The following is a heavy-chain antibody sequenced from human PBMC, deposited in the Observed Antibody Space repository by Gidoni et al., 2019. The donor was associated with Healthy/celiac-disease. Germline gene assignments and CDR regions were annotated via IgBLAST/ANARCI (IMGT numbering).Heavy chain of an antibody. V-gene: IGHV3-30-3*01. CDR2: ISYDGSNK. Sequence: QVQLVESGGGVVQPGRSLRLSCAASGFTFSSYAMHWVRQAPGKGLEWVAVISYDGSNKYYADSVKGRFTISRDNSKNTLYLQMNSLRAEDTAVYYCARDGTMTDYDSSGYCPLDYWGQGTLVTVSS. CDR3: ARDGTMTDYDSSGYCPLDY. D-gene: IGHD3-22*01. J-gene: IGHJ4*02. CDR1: GFTFSSYA.